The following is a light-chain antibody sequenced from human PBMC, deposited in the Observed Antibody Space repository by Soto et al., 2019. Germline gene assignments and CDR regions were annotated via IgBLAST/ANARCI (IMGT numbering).Light chain of an antibody. CDR1: QSVSSNY. CDR2: GTS. V-gene: IGKV3-20*01. Sequence: EIVLTQSPDTLSLSPGDSATLSCRASQSVSSNYVAWYQQKPGQAPRLLIYGTSSRATGIPDRFSGSGSGTDFPLSISRLEPEDFAVFYCQQYDNSITFGQGTRLEIE. CDR3: QQYDNSIT. J-gene: IGKJ5*01.